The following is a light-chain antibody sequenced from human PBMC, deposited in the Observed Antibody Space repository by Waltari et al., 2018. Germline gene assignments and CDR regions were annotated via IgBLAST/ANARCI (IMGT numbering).Light chain of an antibody. CDR2: DTS. J-gene: IGKJ4*01. Sequence: EVVLTQSPATLSLSPGEGATLACGASQGVSNSLAWYQQKPGQPPRLLIYDTSNRASGIPARFSASGSGTDFTLSITSLEPEDFAVYYCQQRNIWPLTFGGGTKVEIK. CDR1: QGVSNS. CDR3: QQRNIWPLT. V-gene: IGKV3-11*01.